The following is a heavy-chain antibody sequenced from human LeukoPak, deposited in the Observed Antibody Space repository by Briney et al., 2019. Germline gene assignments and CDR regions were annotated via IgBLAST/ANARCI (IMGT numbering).Heavy chain of an antibody. V-gene: IGHV3-7*01. D-gene: IGHD6-19*01. CDR3: ASGYAGGWSSFHY. J-gene: IGHJ4*02. CDR2: INQDGSLT. Sequence: GGSLRLSCAASSFTFSDYEMNWVRQAPGKGLEWVANINQDGSLTYYMDSVKGRFTISRDNAKNSLYLQMNSLRGEDTAVYYCASGYAGGWSSFHYWGQGTLVTVSA. CDR1: SFTFSDYE.